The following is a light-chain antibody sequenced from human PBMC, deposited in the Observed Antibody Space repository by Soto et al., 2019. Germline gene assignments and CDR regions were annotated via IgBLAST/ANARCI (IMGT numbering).Light chain of an antibody. CDR1: SSNVGGYNY. CDR3: CSYAASYTLL. Sequence: QSVLTQPRSVSASPGQSVTISCTGTSSNVGGYNYVSWYQQNPGKAPKLMIYDASKRPPGVPDRFSGSKSGNAAFLTISGLQVEGEADYYCCSYAASYTLLFGGGTKLTVL. J-gene: IGLJ3*02. CDR2: DAS. V-gene: IGLV2-11*01.